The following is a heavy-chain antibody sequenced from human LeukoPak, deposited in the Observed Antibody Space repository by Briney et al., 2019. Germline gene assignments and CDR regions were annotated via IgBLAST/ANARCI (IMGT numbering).Heavy chain of an antibody. D-gene: IGHD6-13*01. Sequence: PSETLSLTCAVYGGSFSSYYWSWIRQPPGKGLEWIGEINHSGSTNYNPSLKSRVTISVDTSKNQFSLKLSSVTAADTAVYYCARGRSSSWYLGYFQHWGQGTLVTVSS. CDR1: GGSFSSYY. CDR2: INHSGST. CDR3: ARGRSSSWYLGYFQH. J-gene: IGHJ1*01. V-gene: IGHV4-34*01.